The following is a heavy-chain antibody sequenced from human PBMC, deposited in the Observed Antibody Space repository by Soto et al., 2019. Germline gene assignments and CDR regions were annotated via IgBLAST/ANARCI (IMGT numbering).Heavy chain of an antibody. CDR2: IYWDDDK. J-gene: IGHJ4*02. Sequence: QITLNESGPTVVRPTETLTLTCRFSGFSLTTSGVGVGWIRQSPGKAPEWLALIYWDDDKRYSASLKSRLTSNNDTSKHQVVLTVSDLDPTDTATYYCAHRVLRTVFGLVTTTAIYFDFWGQGTPVAVSS. V-gene: IGHV2-5*02. CDR1: GFSLTTSGVG. CDR3: AHRVLRTVFGLVTTTAIYFDF. D-gene: IGHD3-3*01.